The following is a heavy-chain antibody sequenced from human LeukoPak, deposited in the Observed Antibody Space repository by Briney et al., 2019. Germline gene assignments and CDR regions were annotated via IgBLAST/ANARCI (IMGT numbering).Heavy chain of an antibody. CDR1: GGSISNYF. CDR2: IFHSGST. J-gene: IGHJ6*03. CDR3: ARARYGSGSYHFMDV. Sequence: SETLSLTCTVSGGSISNYFWSWIRQPPGKGLEWIGSIFHSGSTYYNPFLKSRVTMSVATSKNQLSLRLSSVTAADTAVYYCARARYGSGSYHFMDVWGKGTTVTISS. D-gene: IGHD3-10*01. V-gene: IGHV4-4*07.